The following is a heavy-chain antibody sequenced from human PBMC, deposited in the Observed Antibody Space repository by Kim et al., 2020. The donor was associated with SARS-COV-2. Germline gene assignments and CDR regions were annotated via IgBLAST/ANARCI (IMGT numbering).Heavy chain of an antibody. D-gene: IGHD3-22*01. J-gene: IGHJ2*01. Sequence: GGSLRLSCAASGFTFSSYSMNWVRQAPGKGPEWVSSISSSSSYIYYADSVKGRFTISRDNAKNSLYLQMNSLRAEDTAVYYCARVATYYYDSSGYWRTNWYFDLWGRGTLVTVPS. CDR3: ARVATYYYDSSGYWRTNWYFDL. V-gene: IGHV3-21*01. CDR1: GFTFSSYS. CDR2: ISSSSSYI.